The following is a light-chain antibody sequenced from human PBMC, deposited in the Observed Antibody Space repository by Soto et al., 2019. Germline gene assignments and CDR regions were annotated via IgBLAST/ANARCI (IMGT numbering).Light chain of an antibody. V-gene: IGKV1-5*01. CDR2: DAS. J-gene: IGKJ1*01. CDR3: QQYNCHWGT. CDR1: QSISNW. Sequence: IQMTQSPSTLSASVGDRVTITCRASQSISNWLAWYQQKQGKAPKLLIYDASSLESGVPSRFSGSGSGTEFTLTISILQADDFVTYYCQQYNCHWGTFGQGGKVDI.